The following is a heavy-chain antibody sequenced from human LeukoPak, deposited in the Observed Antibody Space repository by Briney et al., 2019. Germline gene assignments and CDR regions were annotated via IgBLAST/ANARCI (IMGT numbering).Heavy chain of an antibody. CDR1: GNTFIGYW. V-gene: IGHV1-46*01. Sequence: ASVKVSCKASGNTFIGYWIHWVRQAPGQGLEWMGIINPSGGSTSYAQKFQGRVTMTRGTSTSTVYMELSSLRSEDTAVYYCARDADSSNYYFDYWGQGTLVTVSS. CDR2: INPSGGST. J-gene: IGHJ4*02. CDR3: ARDADSSNYYFDY. D-gene: IGHD3-22*01.